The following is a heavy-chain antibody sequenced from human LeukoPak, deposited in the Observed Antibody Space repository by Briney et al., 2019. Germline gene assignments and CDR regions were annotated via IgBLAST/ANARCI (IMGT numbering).Heavy chain of an antibody. J-gene: IGHJ4*02. V-gene: IGHV4-59*01. Sequence: PSETLSLTCTVSGDSISTYYWSWIRQPPGKGLEWIGYIYYSGSTNYNPSLKSRVTISVDTSKNQFSLKLSSVTAADTAVYYCARRLAYCGGDCWGLDYWGQGTLVTVSS. CDR3: ARRLAYCGGDCWGLDY. D-gene: IGHD2-21*02. CDR2: IYYSGST. CDR1: GDSISTYY.